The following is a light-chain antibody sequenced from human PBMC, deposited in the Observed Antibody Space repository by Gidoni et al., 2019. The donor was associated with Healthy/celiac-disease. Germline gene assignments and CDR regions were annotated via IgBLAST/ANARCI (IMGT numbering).Light chain of an antibody. J-gene: IGKJ1*01. CDR3: MQALKTRT. CDR2: LGS. CDR1: QSLLHSNGYNY. Sequence: DIVMTQSPLSLPVTPGEPASISCRSSQSLLHSNGYNYLDWYLQKPGQSPQLLIYLGSNRASGVPDRFSGRGSGTDFTLKISRVEAEDVGVYYCMQALKTRTFGQGTKVEIK. V-gene: IGKV2-28*01.